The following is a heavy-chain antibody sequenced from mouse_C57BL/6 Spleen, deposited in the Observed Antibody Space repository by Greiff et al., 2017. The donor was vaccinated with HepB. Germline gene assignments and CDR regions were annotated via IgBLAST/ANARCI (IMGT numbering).Heavy chain of an antibody. CDR2: IYPNSGST. J-gene: IGHJ2*01. D-gene: IGHD3-2*02. CDR3: ARGRTAQASYFDY. V-gene: IGHV1-64*01. Sequence: VQLQQPGAELVKPGASVKLSCKASGYTFTSYWMHWVKQRPGQGLEWIGMIYPNSGSTNYNEKFKSKATLTVDKSSSTAYMQLSSLTSEDSAVYYCARGRTAQASYFDYWGQGTTLTVSS. CDR1: GYTFTSYW.